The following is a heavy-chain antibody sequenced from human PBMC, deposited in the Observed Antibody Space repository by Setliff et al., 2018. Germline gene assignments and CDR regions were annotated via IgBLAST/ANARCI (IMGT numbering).Heavy chain of an antibody. J-gene: IGHJ3*02. D-gene: IGHD3-10*01. Sequence: ASVKVSCKTSGYTFINYGLSWMRQAPGQGLEWMGWISGYNGNTDYAQNLQGRVTMTTDTSTSTAYMELRSLTSDDTAVYYCARHGSSGKFDASDIWGQGTMVTVS. CDR1: GYTFINYG. CDR2: ISGYNGNT. CDR3: ARHGSSGKFDASDI. V-gene: IGHV1-18*01.